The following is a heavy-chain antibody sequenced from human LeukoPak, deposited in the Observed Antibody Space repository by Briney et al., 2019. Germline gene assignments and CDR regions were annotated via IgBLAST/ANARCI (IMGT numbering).Heavy chain of an antibody. Sequence: SETLSLTCTVSGGSISSGGYYWSWIRQHPGKGLEWIGYIYYSGSTYYNPSLKSRVTISVDTSKNQFSLKLSSVTTADTAVYYCARKRYFDWLFLDYWGQETLVTVSS. CDR3: ARKRYFDWLFLDY. CDR1: GGSISSGGYY. V-gene: IGHV4-31*03. J-gene: IGHJ4*02. D-gene: IGHD3-9*01. CDR2: IYYSGST.